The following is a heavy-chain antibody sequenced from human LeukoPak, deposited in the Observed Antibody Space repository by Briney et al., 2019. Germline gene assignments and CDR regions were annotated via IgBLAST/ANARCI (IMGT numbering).Heavy chain of an antibody. CDR1: GFTFSSYA. CDR2: ISYDGSNK. V-gene: IGHV3-30-3*01. D-gene: IGHD1-7*01. J-gene: IGHJ4*02. Sequence: GRSLRPSCAASGFTFSSYAMHWVRQAPGKGLEWVAVISYDGSNKYYADSVKGRFTISRDNSKNTLYLQMNSLRAEDTAVYYCARDLLELRLWGQGTLVTVSS. CDR3: ARDLLELRL.